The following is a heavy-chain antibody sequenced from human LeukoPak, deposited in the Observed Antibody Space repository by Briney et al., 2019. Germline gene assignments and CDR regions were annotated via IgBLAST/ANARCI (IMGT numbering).Heavy chain of an antibody. CDR1: GGSISSYY. CDR2: IYYSGST. Sequence: SETLSLTCTVSGGSISSYYWSWIRQPPGKGLEWIGYIYYSGSTNYNPSLKSRVTISVDTSKNQFSLKLGSVTAADTAVYYCARGNPIAARPTYFGYWGQGTLVTVSS. J-gene: IGHJ4*02. V-gene: IGHV4-59*01. D-gene: IGHD6-6*01. CDR3: ARGNPIAARPTYFGY.